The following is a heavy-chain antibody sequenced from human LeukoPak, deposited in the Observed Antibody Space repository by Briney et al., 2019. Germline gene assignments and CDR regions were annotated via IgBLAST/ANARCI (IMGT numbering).Heavy chain of an antibody. J-gene: IGHJ4*02. V-gene: IGHV1-2*02. CDR3: TRGGGRYSVDY. CDR1: GSTVIDYY. D-gene: IGHD1-26*01. CDR2: ISPNSGGT. Sequence: ASVKVSCKPSGSTVIDYYMHCVRQAPGQGLEWIGWISPNSGGTKYVQKFQGRVTMTRDTSITTVYMELSGVSFDDTAVYYCTRGGGRYSVDYWGQGTLVTVSS.